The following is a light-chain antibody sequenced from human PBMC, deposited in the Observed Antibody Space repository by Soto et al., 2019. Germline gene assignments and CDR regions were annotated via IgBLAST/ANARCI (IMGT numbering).Light chain of an antibody. V-gene: IGLV2-14*01. J-gene: IGLJ1*01. CDR1: SSDVGNYKY. CDR2: EVS. CDR3: FSYPSSRTYV. Sequence: QAALTQPAAVSGSPGQSMTISCNGTSSDVGNYKYVSWYQQHPGKAPKLMIYEVSNRPSGVSNRFSGSKSGNTASLTISGLQAEDATDYYCFSYPSSRTYVFGPGTKVTVL.